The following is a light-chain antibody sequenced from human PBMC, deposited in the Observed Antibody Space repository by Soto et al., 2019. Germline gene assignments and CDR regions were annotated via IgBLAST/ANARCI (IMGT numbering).Light chain of an antibody. Sequence: EIQITQFPSTLSSSLGDKVTITFRASQSISNRLAWFQQKSGEAPNLLIHKASSLESGVPSGFSGSGSGTEFTLTISSLQPVYFATYSSQKYTLSLCTFGQGT. V-gene: IGKV1-5*03. CDR1: QSISNR. CDR3: QKYTLSLCT. J-gene: IGKJ1*01. CDR2: KAS.